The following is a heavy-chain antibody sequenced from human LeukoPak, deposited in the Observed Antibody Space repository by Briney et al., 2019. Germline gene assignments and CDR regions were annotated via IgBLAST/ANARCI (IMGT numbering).Heavy chain of an antibody. D-gene: IGHD1-26*01. J-gene: IGHJ4*02. CDR3: ARDLYSGSYFYYFDY. Sequence: ASVKVSCKASGYTFTGYYMHWVRQAPGRGLEWMGRINPNSGGTNYAQKFQGRVTMTRDTSISTAYMELSRLRSDDTAVYYCARDLYSGSYFYYFDYWGQGTLVTVSS. CDR2: INPNSGGT. V-gene: IGHV1-2*06. CDR1: GYTFTGYY.